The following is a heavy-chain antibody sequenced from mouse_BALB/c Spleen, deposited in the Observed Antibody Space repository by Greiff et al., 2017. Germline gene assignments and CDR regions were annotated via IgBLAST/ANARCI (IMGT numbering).Heavy chain of an antibody. V-gene: IGHV2-9*02. CDR2: IWAGGST. CDR1: GFSLTSYG. J-gene: IGHJ4*01. CDR3: ARDDRYAMDY. Sequence: QVHVKQSGPGLVAPSQSLSITCTVSGFSLTSYGVHWVRQPPGKGLEWLGVIWAGGSTNYNSALMSRLSISKDNSKSQVFLKMNSLQTDDTAMYYCARDDRYAMDYWGQGTSVTVSS.